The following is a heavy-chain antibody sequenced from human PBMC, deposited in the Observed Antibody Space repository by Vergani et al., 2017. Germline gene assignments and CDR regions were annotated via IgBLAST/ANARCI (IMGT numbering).Heavy chain of an antibody. Sequence: QVQLVQSGAEVKKPGASVKVSCKASGYTFTSYYMHWVRQAPGQGLEWMGWMNPNSGNTGYAQKFQGRVTITRNTSISTAYMELSSLRSEDTAVYYCARVLCSSTSCPYYYGMDVWGQGTTVTVSS. CDR2: MNPNSGNT. CDR3: ARVLCSSTSCPYYYGMDV. D-gene: IGHD2-2*01. V-gene: IGHV1-8*03. CDR1: GYTFTSYY. J-gene: IGHJ6*02.